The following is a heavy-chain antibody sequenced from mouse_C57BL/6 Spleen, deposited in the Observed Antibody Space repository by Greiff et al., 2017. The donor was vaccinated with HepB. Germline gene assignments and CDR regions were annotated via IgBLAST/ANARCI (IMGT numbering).Heavy chain of an antibody. V-gene: IGHV1-80*01. CDR2: IYPGDGDT. J-gene: IGHJ1*03. D-gene: IGHD1-1*01. Sequence: VQVVESGAELVKPGASVKISCKASGYAFSSYWMNWVKQRPGKGLEWIGQIYPGDGDTNYNGKFKGKATLTADKSSSTAYMQLSSLTSEDSAVYFCARPRLPYGFDVWGTGTTVTVSS. CDR3: ARPRLPYGFDV. CDR1: GYAFSSYW.